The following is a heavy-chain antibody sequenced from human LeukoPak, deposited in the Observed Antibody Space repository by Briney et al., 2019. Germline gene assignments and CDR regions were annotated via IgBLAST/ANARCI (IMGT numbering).Heavy chain of an antibody. CDR2: IKHDGTEK. V-gene: IGHV3-7*01. D-gene: IGHD6-13*01. Sequence: GGSLRLSCTASGFSFSTYWMSWVRQAPGKGLEWVAHIKHDGTEKYYVDSVKGRFTISRDNAKNSLYLQMNSLRAEDTAVYYCARDYPYSSSGEDYDYWGQGILVTVSS. CDR3: ARDYPYSSSGEDYDY. CDR1: GFSFSTYW. J-gene: IGHJ4*02.